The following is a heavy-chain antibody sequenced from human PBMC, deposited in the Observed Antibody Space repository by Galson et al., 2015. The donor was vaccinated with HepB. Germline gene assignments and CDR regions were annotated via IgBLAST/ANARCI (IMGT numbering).Heavy chain of an antibody. CDR2: ISAYNGHA. D-gene: IGHD3-10*01. CDR1: GYTFNQFG. J-gene: IGHJ5*02. Sequence: SVKVSCKASGYTFNQFGIAWVRQAPGQGLEWMGWISAYNGHARYADSLQGRVTMTTDTSTSTAYMELRTLKDDDTALYYCARHYGGDSGDWLDPWGQGTLVTVSS. CDR3: ARHYGGDSGDWLDP. V-gene: IGHV1-18*01.